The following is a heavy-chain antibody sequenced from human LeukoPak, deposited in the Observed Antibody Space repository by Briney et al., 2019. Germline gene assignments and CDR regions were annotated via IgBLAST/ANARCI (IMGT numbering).Heavy chain of an antibody. CDR2: INHSGST. CDR1: GGSFSGYY. Sequence: SETLSLTCAVYGGSFSGYYWSWLRQPPGKGLEWIGEINHSGSTNYNPSLKSRVTISVDTSKNQSSLKLSSVTAADTAVYYCARLRKDYDSSGYYWARYNWFDPWGQGTLVTVSS. J-gene: IGHJ5*02. D-gene: IGHD3-22*01. CDR3: ARLRKDYDSSGYYWARYNWFDP. V-gene: IGHV4-34*01.